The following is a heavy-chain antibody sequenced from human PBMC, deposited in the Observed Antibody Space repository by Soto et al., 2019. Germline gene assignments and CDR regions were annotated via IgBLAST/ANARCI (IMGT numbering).Heavy chain of an antibody. CDR1: GGTFNNYA. J-gene: IGHJ4*02. Sequence: QVQLVQSGAEVKKPGSSVKVSCKASGGTFNNYAISWVRQAPGQGLEWMGGFLPIIGTADYAHKFQGRLAISADESTGTTFMELSSLRSEDTALYDCARGGVDVVATSAFDYWGQGTLVTVSS. CDR3: ARGGVDVVATSAFDY. D-gene: IGHD5-12*01. V-gene: IGHV1-69*01. CDR2: FLPIIGTA.